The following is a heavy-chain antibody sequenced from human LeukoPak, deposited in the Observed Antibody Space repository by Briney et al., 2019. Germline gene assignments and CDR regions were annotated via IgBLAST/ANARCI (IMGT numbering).Heavy chain of an antibody. CDR1: GFNFGDYA. CDR2: IRSKVNGYTR. CDR3: TSRGVDHYGSVSFSYYFDD. V-gene: IGHV3-49*04. Sequence: GGSLRLSCEAPGFNFGDYAMSWVRQAPGKGLEWVGLIRSKVNGYTREYAACVQGSFTIPRDDSYSIDDLQMKRQKPVETDGYYWTSRGVDHYGSVSFSYYFDDWGQGTQVTVAS. D-gene: IGHD3-10*01. J-gene: IGHJ4*02.